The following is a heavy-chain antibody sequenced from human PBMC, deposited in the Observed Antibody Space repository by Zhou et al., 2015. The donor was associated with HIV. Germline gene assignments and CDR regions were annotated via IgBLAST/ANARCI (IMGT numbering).Heavy chain of an antibody. D-gene: IGHD1-1*01. CDR3: ARATTPQPYLSSFQN. Sequence: QVQLVQSGAEVKKPGSSVKVSCESSGGTFTNYAINWVRQAPGQGLEWMGGIIPLFPTPNYAQTFQGRLTITADKSTGTAYMELTSLTSDDTAVYYCARATTPQPYLSSFQNWGQGTLVTVSS. CDR1: GGTFTNYA. J-gene: IGHJ1*01. V-gene: IGHV1-69*06. CDR2: IIPLFPTP.